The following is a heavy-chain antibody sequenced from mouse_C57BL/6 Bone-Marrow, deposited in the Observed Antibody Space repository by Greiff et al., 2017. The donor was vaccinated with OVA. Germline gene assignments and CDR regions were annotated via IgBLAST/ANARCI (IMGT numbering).Heavy chain of an antibody. CDR3: TTKGGWFAY. V-gene: IGHV14-4*01. Sequence: EVQLQQSGAELVRPGASVKLSCTASGFNIKDDYMHWVKQRPEQGLEWIGWIDPENGDTEYASKFQGKATITADTSSNTAYLQLSSLTSEDTAVYYCTTKGGWFAYGGQGTLVTVSA. J-gene: IGHJ3*01. CDR2: IDPENGDT. CDR1: GFNIKDDY.